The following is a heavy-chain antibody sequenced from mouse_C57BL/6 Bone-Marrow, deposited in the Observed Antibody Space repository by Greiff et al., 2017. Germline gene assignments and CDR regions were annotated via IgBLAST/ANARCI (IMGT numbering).Heavy chain of an antibody. CDR1: GFSFNTYA. D-gene: IGHD1-1*01. J-gene: IGHJ1*03. Sequence: GGGLVQPKGSLKLSCAASGFSFNTYAMNWVRQAPGKGLEWVARIRSKSNNYATYYADSVKDRFTISRDDSESMLYLQMNNLKTEDTAMYYCVRSHYYGSRDWYFDVWGTGTTVTVSS. V-gene: IGHV10-1*01. CDR2: IRSKSNNYAT. CDR3: VRSHYYGSRDWYFDV.